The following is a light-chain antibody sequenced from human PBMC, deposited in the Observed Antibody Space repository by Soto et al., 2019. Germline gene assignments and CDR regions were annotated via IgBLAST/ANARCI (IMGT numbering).Light chain of an antibody. Sequence: EIVMTQSPATLSVSPGERATLSCRASQSVSRNLAWYQQKPGQAPRLLIYAASTRATGIPARCSGSGSGTEFTLTSSSLHSEDFAVYYCQQYNNWPYTFGQGTKLEIK. CDR3: QQYNNWPYT. J-gene: IGKJ2*01. CDR1: QSVSRN. V-gene: IGKV3-15*01. CDR2: AAS.